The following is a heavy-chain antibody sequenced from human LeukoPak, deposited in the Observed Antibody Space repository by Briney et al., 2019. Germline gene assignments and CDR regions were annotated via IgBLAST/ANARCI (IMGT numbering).Heavy chain of an antibody. CDR2: IYYSGST. Sequence: SETLSLTCTVPGGSISSYYWSSIRQPPGKGLEWIGYIYYSGSTNYNASLKSRVTISVDTSKNQFSLKLSSVTAADTAVYYCARSKNYGSGSYYMDVWGKGTTVTVSS. D-gene: IGHD3-10*01. CDR1: GGSISSYY. J-gene: IGHJ6*03. CDR3: ARSKNYGSGSYYMDV. V-gene: IGHV4-59*01.